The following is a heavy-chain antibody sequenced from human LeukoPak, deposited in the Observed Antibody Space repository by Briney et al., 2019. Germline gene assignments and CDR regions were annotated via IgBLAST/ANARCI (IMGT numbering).Heavy chain of an antibody. CDR2: ICYSGST. Sequence: SETLSLTCTVSGGSISSGGYYWSWIRQPPGKGLEWIGYICYSGSTNYNPSLKSRVTISVDTSKNQFSLKLSSVTAADTAVYYCARHSYSYYYDSSGHDNWFDPWGQGTLVTVSS. J-gene: IGHJ5*02. CDR3: ARHSYSYYYDSSGHDNWFDP. D-gene: IGHD3-22*01. V-gene: IGHV4-61*08. CDR1: GGSISSGGYY.